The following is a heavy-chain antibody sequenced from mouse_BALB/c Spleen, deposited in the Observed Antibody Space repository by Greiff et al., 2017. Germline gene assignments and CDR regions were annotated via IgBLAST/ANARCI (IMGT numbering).Heavy chain of an antibody. CDR1: GYTFTSYW. CDR3: AREGYDYFDY. Sequence: VQLQQSGAELAKPGASVKMSCKASGYTFTSYWMHWVKQRPGQGLEWIGYINPSTGYTEYNQKFKDKATLTADKSSSTAYMQLSSLTSEDSAVYYCAREGYDYFDYWGQGTTLTVSS. CDR2: INPSTGYT. D-gene: IGHD2-2*01. J-gene: IGHJ2*01. V-gene: IGHV1-7*01.